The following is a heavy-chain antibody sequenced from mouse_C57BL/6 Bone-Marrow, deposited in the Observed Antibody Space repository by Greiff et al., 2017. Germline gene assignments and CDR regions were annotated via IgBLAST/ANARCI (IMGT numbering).Heavy chain of an antibody. Sequence: DVMLVESGGGLVKPGGSLKLSCAASGFTFSDYGMHWVRQAPEKGLEWVAYISSGSSTIYYADTVKGRFTISRDNAKNTLFLQMTSLRSEDTAMYYGARREITTVVDYYAMDYWGQGTSVTVSS. CDR3: ARREITTVVDYYAMDY. CDR1: GFTFSDYG. V-gene: IGHV5-17*01. CDR2: ISSGSSTI. D-gene: IGHD1-1*01. J-gene: IGHJ4*01.